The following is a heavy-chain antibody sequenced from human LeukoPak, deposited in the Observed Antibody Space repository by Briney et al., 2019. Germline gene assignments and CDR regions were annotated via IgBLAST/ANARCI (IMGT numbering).Heavy chain of an antibody. CDR2: IIGSGSSS. D-gene: IGHD6-25*01. Sequence: GGSLRLSCAASGFTFSSYTMTWVRQAPGKGLEWISCIIGSGSSSYFADSVKGRFTTSRDNFQNTLYLQMNSLRDEDTAVYYCAKGKRLLDYWGQGTLVTVSS. CDR1: GFTFSSYT. J-gene: IGHJ4*02. CDR3: AKGKRLLDY. V-gene: IGHV3-23*01.